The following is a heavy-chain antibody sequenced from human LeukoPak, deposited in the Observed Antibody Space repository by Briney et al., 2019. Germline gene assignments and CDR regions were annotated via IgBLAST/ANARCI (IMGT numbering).Heavy chain of an antibody. CDR2: INTNTGNP. D-gene: IGHD3-3*01. J-gene: IGHJ5*02. V-gene: IGHV7-4-1*02. CDR3: AREASVNNFGVVIMRGCFDP. Sequence: GASVKVSCKASGYTFTSYAMNWVRQAPGQGLEWMGWINTNTGNPTYARGFTGRFVFSLDTSVSTAYLQISSLKAEDTAVYYCAREASVNNFGVVIMRGCFDPWGQGTLVTVSS. CDR1: GYTFTSYA.